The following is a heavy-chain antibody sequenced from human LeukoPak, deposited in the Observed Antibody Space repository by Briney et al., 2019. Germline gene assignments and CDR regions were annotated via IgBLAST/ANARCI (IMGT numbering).Heavy chain of an antibody. D-gene: IGHD4-17*01. Sequence: SETLPLTCTVSGGSILSYWSWIRQPAGKGLEWIGRISGSGTITYNPALQSRLTISIDTSKNQFSLKLMSVTAADTAVYYCARDSGTTGEVKFDPWGQGTLVTVSS. CDR1: GGSILSY. CDR2: ISGSGTI. J-gene: IGHJ5*02. V-gene: IGHV4-4*07. CDR3: ARDSGTTGEVKFDP.